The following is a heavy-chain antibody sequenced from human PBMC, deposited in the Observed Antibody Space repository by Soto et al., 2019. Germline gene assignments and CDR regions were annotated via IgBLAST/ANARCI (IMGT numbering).Heavy chain of an antibody. CDR1: GFSLNTAGEG. J-gene: IGHJ4*02. Sequence: QITLKESGPTPVKPTQTLTLTCSFSGFSLNTAGEGVGWVRQPPGEALEWLALIYWDDDERYSPSLNTRLTITEAPSKNQVVLIMTNMDPVDTATYYCAHSRNLITEDAQVGDFDYGGQGTLVTVSS. V-gene: IGHV2-5*02. D-gene: IGHD3-10*01. CDR3: AHSRNLITEDAQVGDFDY. CDR2: IYWDDDE.